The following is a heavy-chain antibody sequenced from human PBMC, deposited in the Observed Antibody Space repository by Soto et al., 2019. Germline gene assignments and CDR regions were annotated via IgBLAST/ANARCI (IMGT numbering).Heavy chain of an antibody. Sequence: GRSLRLPCVGSGFTFISYAGRRVRQAPGKGLEWLSAIGGSGETTYYADSVGGRFAISRDNSKNTVFLQMNSLRAEDTAVYFCARADNRYCMDVWGTGTMVTVSS. CDR1: GFTFISYA. D-gene: IGHD1-1*01. V-gene: IGHV3-23*01. J-gene: IGHJ6*03. CDR2: IGGSGETT. CDR3: ARADNRYCMDV.